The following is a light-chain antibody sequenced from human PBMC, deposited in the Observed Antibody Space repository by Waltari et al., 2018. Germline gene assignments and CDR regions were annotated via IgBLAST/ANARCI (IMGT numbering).Light chain of an antibody. J-gene: IGKJ4*01. CDR1: QSVSYY. CDR3: QQRTNWPLT. V-gene: IGKV3-11*01. CDR2: DAS. Sequence: EVVLTQSPATLSLSPGERDTLSCRASQSVSYYLAWYQQKPGQAPRLLIYDASNRATGIPARFSGSGSGTDFTLTISSLEPEDFAVYYCQQRTNWPLTFGGGTKVEI.